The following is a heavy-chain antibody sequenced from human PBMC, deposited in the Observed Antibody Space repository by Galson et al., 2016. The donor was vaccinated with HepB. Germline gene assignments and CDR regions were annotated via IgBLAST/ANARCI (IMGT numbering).Heavy chain of an antibody. V-gene: IGHV3-53*01. CDR3: ASMTGTTPGGY. D-gene: IGHD1-20*01. Sequence: SLRLSCAASGFTVSNYYMSWVRQAPGKGLEWVSLIYSGGSTYYADSVKGRFTISRDNSKNTLYLQMNSLRAEDTAVYYCASMTGTTPGGYWGQGTLVTVSA. CDR2: IYSGGST. J-gene: IGHJ4*02. CDR1: GFTVSNYY.